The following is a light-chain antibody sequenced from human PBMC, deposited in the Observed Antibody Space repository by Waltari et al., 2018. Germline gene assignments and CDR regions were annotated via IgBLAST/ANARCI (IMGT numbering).Light chain of an antibody. CDR1: SGHSSNI. V-gene: IGLV4-69*01. CDR3: QTGGHGTWV. CDR2: VNSDGSH. J-gene: IGLJ3*02. Sequence: QLVLTQSPSASASLGASVTLTCPLSSGHSSNIVAWLQQQPEKGPRFLMKVNSDGSHSKGDEIPDRFSGSSSGAERYLTISSVQSEDEADYYCQTGGHGTWVFGGGTKLTVL.